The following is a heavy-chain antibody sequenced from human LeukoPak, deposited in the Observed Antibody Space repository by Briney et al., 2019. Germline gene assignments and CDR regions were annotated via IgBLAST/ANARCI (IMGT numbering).Heavy chain of an antibody. CDR1: GYTFTSYD. V-gene: IGHV1-8*01. CDR2: MNPKSGNT. CDR3: ARTEGDLDY. J-gene: IGHJ4*02. D-gene: IGHD1-14*01. Sequence: ASVKVSCKASGYTFTSYDINWVRQATGQGLEWMGWMNPKSGNTGYAQRFQGRVTMTRSSSISTAYMELSSLRSEDTAVYYCARTEGDLDYWGQGTLVTVSS.